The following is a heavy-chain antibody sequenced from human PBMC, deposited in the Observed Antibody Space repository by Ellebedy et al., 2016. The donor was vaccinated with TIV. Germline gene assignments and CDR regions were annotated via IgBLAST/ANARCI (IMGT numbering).Heavy chain of an antibody. CDR3: TTLSGSRGY. CDR1: GFTFTDAW. CDR2: FKSKTDGETT. J-gene: IGHJ4*02. V-gene: IGHV3-15*01. Sequence: GGSLRLSXAVSGFTFTDAWMSWVRQAPGKGLEWVGRFKSKTDGETTDYSAPVKGRFTISRDDSKNTLYLQMNSLKTGDTAVYYCTTLSGSRGYWGQGTLVTVSS. D-gene: IGHD1-26*01.